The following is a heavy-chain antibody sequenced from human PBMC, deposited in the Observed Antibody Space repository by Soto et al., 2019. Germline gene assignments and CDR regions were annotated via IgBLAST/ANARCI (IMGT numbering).Heavy chain of an antibody. V-gene: IGHV2-5*02. D-gene: IGHD4-17*01. CDR3: AHRQRTVYFDY. J-gene: IGHJ4*02. Sequence: QITLKESGPTLVKPTQTLTLTCTFSGFSLSTSGVGVGWIRQPPGKALEWLALTYWDDDKRYSPSLKSRLTIPTDTSKNQVVLTTTNMDPVDTATYYCAHRQRTVYFDYWGQGTLVTVSS. CDR1: GFSLSTSGVG. CDR2: TYWDDDK.